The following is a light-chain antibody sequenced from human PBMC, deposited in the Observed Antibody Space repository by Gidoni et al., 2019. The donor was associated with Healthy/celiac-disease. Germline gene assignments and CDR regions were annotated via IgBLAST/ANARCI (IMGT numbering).Light chain of an antibody. J-gene: IGKJ4*01. CDR3: QQRSNWSLT. CDR1: QSVSSY. Sequence: IVLSPSPATLSLSSVERASLSSRASQSVSSYLAWYQQKPGQAPRLLIYDASNRATGIPARFSGSGSGTDFTLTISSREPEDVAVYYCQQRSNWSLTFGGGTKVEIK. CDR2: DAS. V-gene: IGKV3-11*01.